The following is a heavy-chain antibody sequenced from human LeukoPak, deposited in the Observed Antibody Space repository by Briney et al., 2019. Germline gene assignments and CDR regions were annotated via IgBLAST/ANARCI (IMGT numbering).Heavy chain of an antibody. CDR3: ARDGFDSSGYTLTQGYYYYYGMDV. D-gene: IGHD3-22*01. V-gene: IGHV3-7*01. CDR1: GCILTSAG. Sequence: PGGSLRLSCTASGCILTSAGMHWVRQAPGKGLEGVANTKQDGSEKYYVDSVKGRFTISRDNAKNSLYLQMNSLRAEDTAVYYCARDGFDSSGYTLTQGYYYYYGMDVWGQGTTVTVSS. J-gene: IGHJ6*02. CDR2: TKQDGSEK.